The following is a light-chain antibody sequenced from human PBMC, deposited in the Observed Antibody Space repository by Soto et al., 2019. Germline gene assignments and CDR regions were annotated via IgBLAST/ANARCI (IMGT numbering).Light chain of an antibody. CDR3: QKYSSVPV. CDR2: AAS. CDR1: QGISNY. Sequence: DIQMTQSPTSLSASVGDRVTITCRASQGISNYLAWYQQIPGKAPKLLIYAASTLQSGVPSRFSGSGSGTDLSLTINGLLPEDVATYSCQKYSSVPVFGPGTKVEIK. J-gene: IGKJ3*01. V-gene: IGKV1-27*01.